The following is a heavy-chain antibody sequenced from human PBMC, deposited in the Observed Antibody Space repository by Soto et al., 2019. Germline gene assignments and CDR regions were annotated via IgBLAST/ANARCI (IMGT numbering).Heavy chain of an antibody. V-gene: IGHV6-1*01. CDR3: ARGVAGSGFDL. Sequence: SQTLSLTCAISGDSVSSNTAAWNWIRSSPSRGLEWLGRTYYRSNWRHDYTVSVKSRITVNPDTSKNHFSLQLNSVTPDDTAVYYCARGVAGSGFDLWGQGTLVTVSS. CDR1: GDSVSSNTAA. J-gene: IGHJ4*02. D-gene: IGHD6-19*01. CDR2: TYYRSNWRH.